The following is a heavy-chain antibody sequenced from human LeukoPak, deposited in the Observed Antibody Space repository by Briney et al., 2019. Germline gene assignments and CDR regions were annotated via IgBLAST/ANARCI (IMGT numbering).Heavy chain of an antibody. V-gene: IGHV3-21*01. CDR1: GFTFSSYS. D-gene: IGHD3-22*01. Sequence: GSLLLSCAASGFTFSSYSMNWVRQAPGKGLEWVSSISSSSSYIYYADSVKGRFTISRDNAKNSLYLQMNSLRAEDTAVYYCASDLYYDSSGREKNFDYWGQGTLVTVSS. J-gene: IGHJ4*02. CDR3: ASDLYYDSSGREKNFDY. CDR2: ISSSSSYI.